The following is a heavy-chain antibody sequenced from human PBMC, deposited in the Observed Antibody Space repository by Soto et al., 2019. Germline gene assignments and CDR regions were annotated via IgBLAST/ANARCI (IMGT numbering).Heavy chain of an antibody. Sequence: PSETLSLTCTVSGGSISSYYWSWIRQPPGKGLEWIGYIYYSGSTNYNPSLKSRVTISVDTSKNQFSLKLSSVTAADTAVYYCARHARYYYYYYMDVWGKGTTVTVSS. CDR3: ARHARYYYYYYMDV. D-gene: IGHD6-6*01. J-gene: IGHJ6*03. CDR1: GGSISSYY. V-gene: IGHV4-59*08. CDR2: IYYSGST.